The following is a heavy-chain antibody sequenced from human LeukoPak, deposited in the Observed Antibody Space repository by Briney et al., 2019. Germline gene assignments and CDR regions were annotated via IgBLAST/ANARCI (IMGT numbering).Heavy chain of an antibody. J-gene: IGHJ3*02. CDR1: GFTVSNTF. CDR2: IYADGST. D-gene: IGHD2-15*01. CDR3: ARDTPVSSSFDI. Sequence: PGGSLRLSCSVSGFTVSNTFVSWVRQAPGKGLEWVSVIYADGSTYYADSVKGRFTLSRDNSKNVLYLQMNSLKVEDTAVYFCARDTPVSSSFDIWGQGTMVTVS. V-gene: IGHV3-53*01.